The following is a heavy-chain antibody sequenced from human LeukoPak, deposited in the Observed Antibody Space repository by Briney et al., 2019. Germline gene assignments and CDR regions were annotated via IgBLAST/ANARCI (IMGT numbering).Heavy chain of an antibody. Sequence: GGSLRLSCAASGFILSSYALSWVRQAPGKGLEWVSVLTANGGSTYYADSVKGRFTISRDSSRNTLYLQMNSLRAEDTAVYYCAKSLGYYGSGSWNAFDIWGQGTMVTVSS. D-gene: IGHD3-10*01. CDR3: AKSLGYYGSGSWNAFDI. CDR2: LTANGGST. CDR1: GFILSSYA. V-gene: IGHV3-23*01. J-gene: IGHJ3*02.